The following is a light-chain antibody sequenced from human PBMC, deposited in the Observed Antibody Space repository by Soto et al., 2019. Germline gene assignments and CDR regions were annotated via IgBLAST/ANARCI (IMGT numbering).Light chain of an antibody. CDR1: QSLSVSY. J-gene: IGKJ1*01. CDR2: GTS. CDR3: HQFGDSPQT. Sequence: ELVLTQSPGTLSLSPGDRATLSCRASQSLSVSYIAWYQQRPGQAPRLLIYGTSTRATGIPDRFSGSGSGTDVTLAISRLEPEDFAVYYGHQFGDSPQTFGQGTTVEI. V-gene: IGKV3-20*01.